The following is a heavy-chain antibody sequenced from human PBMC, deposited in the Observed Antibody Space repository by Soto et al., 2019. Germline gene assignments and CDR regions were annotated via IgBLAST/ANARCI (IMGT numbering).Heavy chain of an antibody. Sequence: SGTLSLTCTVSGGSISSASHYWGWIRQPPGRGLECIGTVFYSGNTYYTPSLEGRITMSVDTSKNQFSLRLRSVTAADSAVYFCARLTGSGSYYVDYWGQGTLVTVSS. CDR3: ARLTGSGSYYVDY. CDR2: VFYSGNT. D-gene: IGHD3-10*01. V-gene: IGHV4-39*01. J-gene: IGHJ4*02. CDR1: GGSISSASHY.